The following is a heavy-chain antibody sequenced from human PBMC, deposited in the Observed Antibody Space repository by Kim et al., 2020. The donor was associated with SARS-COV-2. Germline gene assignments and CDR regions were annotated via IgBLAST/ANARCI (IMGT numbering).Heavy chain of an antibody. D-gene: IGHD2-8*01. J-gene: IGHJ5*02. CDR1: GYNFTNYW. CDR3: ARLSVYAITDNWFDP. CDR2: IDPSDSYT. Sequence: GESLKISCKASGYNFTNYWITWVRQKPGKGLEWMGRIDPSDSYTNYSPSFQGHVTITADKSISTASLQWSSLTASDTAIYYCARLSVYAITDNWFDPWGQGTLVTVSS. V-gene: IGHV5-10-1*01.